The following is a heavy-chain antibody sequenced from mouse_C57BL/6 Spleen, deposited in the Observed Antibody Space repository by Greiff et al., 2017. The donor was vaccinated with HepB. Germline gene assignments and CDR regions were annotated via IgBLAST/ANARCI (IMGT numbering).Heavy chain of an antibody. CDR1: GYAFSSSW. V-gene: IGHV1-82*01. J-gene: IGHJ4*01. D-gene: IGHD1-1*01. CDR3: SIRITTVIGGFYYAMDY. CDR2: IYPGDGDT. Sequence: VQLQQSGPELVKPGASVKISCKASGYAFSSSWMNWVKQRPGKGLEWIGRIYPGDGDTNYNGKFKGKATLTADKSSSTAYMQLSSLTSEDSGVYFCSIRITTVIGGFYYAMDYWGQGTSVPVSS.